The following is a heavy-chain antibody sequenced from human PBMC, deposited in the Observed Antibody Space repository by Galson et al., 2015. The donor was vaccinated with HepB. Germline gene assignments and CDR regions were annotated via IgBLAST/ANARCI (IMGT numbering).Heavy chain of an antibody. D-gene: IGHD4-11*01. J-gene: IGHJ4*02. CDR3: ARILNADSNYVDY. CDR2: IDWDDDK. V-gene: IGHV2-70*11. CDR1: GFSLNTRKMC. Sequence: PALVKPTQTLTLTCTFSGFSLNTRKMCVSWIRQPPGGALEWLARIDWDDDKYYRASLKTRLSISKDTAKNQVVLTMTNMDPVDTATYYCARILNADSNYVDYWGQGTLVTVSS.